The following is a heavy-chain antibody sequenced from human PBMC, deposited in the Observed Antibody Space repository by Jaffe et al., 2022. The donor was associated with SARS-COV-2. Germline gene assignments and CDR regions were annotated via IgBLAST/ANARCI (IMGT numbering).Heavy chain of an antibody. J-gene: IGHJ6*02. D-gene: IGHD6-13*01. CDR2: ISSSGSTI. CDR1: GFTFSSYE. CDR3: ATLLAAAGTGSGYYYGMDV. Sequence: EVQLVESGGGLVQPGGSLRLSCAASGFTFSSYEMNWVRQAPGKGLEWVSYISSSGSTIYYADSVKGRFTISRDNAKNSLYLQMNSLRAEDTAVYYCATLLAAAGTGSGYYYGMDVWGQGTTVTVSS. V-gene: IGHV3-48*03.